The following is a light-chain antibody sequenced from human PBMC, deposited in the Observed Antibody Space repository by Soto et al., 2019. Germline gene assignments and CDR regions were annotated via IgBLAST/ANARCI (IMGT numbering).Light chain of an antibody. V-gene: IGKV3-15*01. CDR2: GAS. CDR3: QQYNKWPPIT. Sequence: ETVMTQSPATLSVSPGERATLSCRASQSVSRNLAWYQQKRGQAPSLLISGASTRATGIPARFSGSGSGTEFTLTISNLHSEDCAVYYCQQYNKWPPITFGQGTRLEIK. J-gene: IGKJ5*01. CDR1: QSVSRN.